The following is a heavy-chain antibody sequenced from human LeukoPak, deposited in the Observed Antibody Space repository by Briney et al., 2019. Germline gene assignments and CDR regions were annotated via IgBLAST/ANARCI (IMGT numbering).Heavy chain of an antibody. J-gene: IGHJ4*02. CDR1: GGSFSGYY. CDR2: INHSGST. V-gene: IGHV4-34*01. Sequence: SETLSLTCAVYGGSFSGYYWSWIRQPPGKGLEWIGEINHSGSTNYNPSLKSRVTISVDTSKNQFSLKLSSVTAADTAVYYCARGRVSDLAARHWGQGTLVTVSS. D-gene: IGHD6-6*01. CDR3: ARGRVSDLAARH.